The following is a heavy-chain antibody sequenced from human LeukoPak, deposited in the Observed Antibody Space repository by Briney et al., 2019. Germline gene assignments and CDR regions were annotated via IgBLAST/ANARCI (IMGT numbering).Heavy chain of an antibody. CDR2: INVDGSST. J-gene: IGHJ3*02. CDR3: AKIRAPRSAFDI. V-gene: IGHV3-74*01. CDR1: GFTFSGYW. Sequence: GGSLRLSCAASGFTFSGYWMNWVRQAPGKGLVWVSRINVDGSSTTYADSVKGRFTISRDNAKNTLSLQMSSLRAEDTAVYHCAKIRAPRSAFDIWGQGTMVTVSS.